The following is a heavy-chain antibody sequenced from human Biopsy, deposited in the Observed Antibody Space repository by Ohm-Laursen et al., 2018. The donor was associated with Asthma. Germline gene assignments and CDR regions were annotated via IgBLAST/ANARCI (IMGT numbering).Heavy chain of an antibody. J-gene: IGHJ5*02. V-gene: IGHV3-33*01. CDR2: IWYDGSKK. CDR3: ARGREGSGSYFTSHWFDP. Sequence: SLRLSCTALGFSISSYGMHWVRQAPGKGLEWVTLIWYDGSKKYYSESVKGRLTIARDNSKNTLYLQMNSLRVEDTAVYYCARGREGSGSYFTSHWFDPWGQGTLVTVSS. CDR1: GFSISSYG. D-gene: IGHD3-10*01.